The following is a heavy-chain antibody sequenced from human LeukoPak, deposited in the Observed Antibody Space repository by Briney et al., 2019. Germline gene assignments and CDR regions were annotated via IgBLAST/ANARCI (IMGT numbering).Heavy chain of an antibody. J-gene: IGHJ4*02. CDR1: GGSISWYH. D-gene: IGHD5/OR15-5a*01. Sequence: SDTLSLTCAVSGGSISWYHGNLIRHPAGKVLERIGRIYASGSPNNPSLKSRVTMSLDSSKNQSSLQLSSVTAADPAVYYCARHIGYSVINWRQGPQVTVSS. CDR3: ARHIGYSVIN. CDR2: IYASGSP. V-gene: IGHV4-4*07.